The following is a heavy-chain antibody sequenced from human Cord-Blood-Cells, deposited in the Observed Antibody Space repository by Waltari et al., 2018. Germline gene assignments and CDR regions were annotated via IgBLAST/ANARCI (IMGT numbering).Heavy chain of an antibody. J-gene: IGHJ4*02. CDR2: SYHSGST. D-gene: IGHD3-3*01. CDR1: GGSTSTSNW. CDR3: ARDSKDFWSGYYPFDY. Sequence: QVQLQESGPGLVKPSGPLSLTCAVSGGSTSTSNWWRCVRQPPGKGREGIGESYHSGSTNYNPSLKSRVTISVDKSKNQFSLKLSSVTAADTAVYYCARDSKDFWSGYYPFDYWGQGTLVTVSS. V-gene: IGHV4-4*02.